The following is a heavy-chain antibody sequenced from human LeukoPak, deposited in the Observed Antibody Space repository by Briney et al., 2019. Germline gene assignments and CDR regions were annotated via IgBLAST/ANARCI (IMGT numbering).Heavy chain of an antibody. V-gene: IGHV3-48*01. CDR3: ARQAELHMIRGLISDGFDI. CDR2: ISSSNTTI. Sequence: GGSLRLSCAASGFTFRSYDMNWVRQAPGKGLEWISYISSSNTTIYYADSVKGRFTISRDSVTNSLYLQMNSLRAEDTALYYCARQAELHMIRGLISDGFDIWGQGTKVTVSS. J-gene: IGHJ3*02. CDR1: GFTFRSYD. D-gene: IGHD3-10*01.